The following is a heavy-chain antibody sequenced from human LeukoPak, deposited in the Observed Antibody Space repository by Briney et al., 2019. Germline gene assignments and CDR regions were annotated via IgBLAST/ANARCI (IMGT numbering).Heavy chain of an antibody. Sequence: GSLRLSCAASGFTFSSYSMNWVRQAPGKGLEWVSSISSSSSYIYYADSVKGRFTIPRDNAKNSLYLQMNSLRAEDTAVYYCARELGFGELFPMGAFDIWGQGTMVTVSS. CDR1: GFTFSSYS. CDR3: ARELGFGELFPMGAFDI. V-gene: IGHV3-21*01. D-gene: IGHD3-10*01. CDR2: ISSSSSYI. J-gene: IGHJ3*02.